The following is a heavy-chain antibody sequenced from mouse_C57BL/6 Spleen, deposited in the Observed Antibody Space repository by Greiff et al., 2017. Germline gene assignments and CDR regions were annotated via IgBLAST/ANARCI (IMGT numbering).Heavy chain of an antibody. D-gene: IGHD2-3*01. J-gene: IGHJ3*01. CDR3: TFPMRAY. V-gene: IGHV14-4*01. CDR2: IDPENGDT. Sequence: EVQLQQSGAELVRPGASVKLSCTASGFNIKDDYMHWVKQRPEQGLEWIGWIDPENGDTEYASKFQGKATITADTSSNTAYLQLSSLTSEDSAFYYCTFPMRAYWGQGTLVTVST. CDR1: GFNIKDDY.